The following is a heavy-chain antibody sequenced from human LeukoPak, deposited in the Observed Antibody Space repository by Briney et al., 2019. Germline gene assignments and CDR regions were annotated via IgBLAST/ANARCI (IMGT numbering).Heavy chain of an antibody. V-gene: IGHV3-7*03. CDR3: ARRAMVRGVYRAPFDY. Sequence: GGSLRLSCAASGFTFSRYWMSWVRQAPGKGREGVANIKQDGSEKYYVDSVKGPFTISRDNAKNSLYLQMNSLRAEDTAVYYCARRAMVRGVYRAPFDYWGQGTLVTVSS. CDR2: IKQDGSEK. J-gene: IGHJ4*02. CDR1: GFTFSRYW. D-gene: IGHD3-10*01.